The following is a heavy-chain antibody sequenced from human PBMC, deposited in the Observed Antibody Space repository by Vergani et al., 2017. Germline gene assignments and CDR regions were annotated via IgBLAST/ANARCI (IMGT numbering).Heavy chain of an antibody. J-gene: IGHJ4*02. CDR3: ARGWVSGWYEEWGY. D-gene: IGHD6-19*01. V-gene: IGHV4-61*02. CDR2: IYTSGAT. CDR1: GGSFSTGGQS. Sequence: QVQLQESGPGLVKPSQTLSLTCTVSGGSFSTGGQSWTWLRQSAGKGLEWIGRIYTSGATHYNPSLRSRAIMSVDASKKKFSLKLTSVTAADTAVYYCARGWVSGWYEEWGYWGQGTLVTVSS.